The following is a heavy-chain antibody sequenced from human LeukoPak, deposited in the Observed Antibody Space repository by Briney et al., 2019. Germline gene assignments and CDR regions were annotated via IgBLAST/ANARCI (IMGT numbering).Heavy chain of an antibody. D-gene: IGHD3-22*01. CDR1: GFTFSSYA. CDR2: ISYDGSNK. CDR3: ARDGAKSGYYYVDSFPDY. V-gene: IGHV3-30-3*01. J-gene: IGHJ4*02. Sequence: GGSLRLSCAASGFTFSSYAMHWVRQAPGKGLEWVAVISYDGSNKYYADSVKGRFTISRDNSKNTLYLQMSSLRAEDTAVYYCARDGAKSGYYYVDSFPDYWGQGTLVTVSS.